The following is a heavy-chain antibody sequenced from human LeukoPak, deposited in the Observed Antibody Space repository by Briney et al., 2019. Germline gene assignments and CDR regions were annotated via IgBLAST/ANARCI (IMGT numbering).Heavy chain of an antibody. J-gene: IGHJ1*01. CDR2: IYPGDSET. V-gene: IGHV5-51*01. CDR1: GYTFSTYW. CDR3: ARRARATEYFQD. Sequence: GESLKISCKGSGYTFSTYWIAWVRQMPGKGLEWVGIIYPGDSETRYSPSFQGQVTISADKSISTAYLQWSSLKASDTAMYYCARRARATEYFQDWGQGTLVTVSS. D-gene: IGHD6-6*01.